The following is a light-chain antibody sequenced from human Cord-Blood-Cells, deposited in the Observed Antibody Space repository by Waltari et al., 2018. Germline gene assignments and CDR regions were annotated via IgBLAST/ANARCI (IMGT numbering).Light chain of an antibody. Sequence: QSALTQPASVSGSPGQSITISCTGTISDVGGSNTVSWYQQSPGKPPKLMFYDVSNRPSGVSNRFSGSKSGNTASLTISGLQAEDEADYYCSSYTSSSTYVFGTGTKVTVL. V-gene: IGLV2-14*01. J-gene: IGLJ1*01. CDR3: SSYTSSSTYV. CDR1: ISDVGGSNT. CDR2: DVS.